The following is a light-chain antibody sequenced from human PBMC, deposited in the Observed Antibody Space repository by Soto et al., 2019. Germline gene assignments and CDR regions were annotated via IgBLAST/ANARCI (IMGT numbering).Light chain of an antibody. CDR1: QSILYTPNNNNY. V-gene: IGKV4-1*01. CDR3: QQYYNTFPT. J-gene: IGKJ1*01. Sequence: DIVMTHSPDSLAVSLGEMATINCKSSQSILYTPNNNNYLAWFQQKPGQPPRLLIYWASTRESGVPDRFSGSGSGTDFTLTISSLQAEDVAVYYCQQYYNTFPTFGQGTKVEIK. CDR2: WAS.